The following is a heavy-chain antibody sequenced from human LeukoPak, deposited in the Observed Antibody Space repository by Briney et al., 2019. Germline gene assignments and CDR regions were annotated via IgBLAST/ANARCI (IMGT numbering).Heavy chain of an antibody. CDR3: AKGTPSGWDYFDC. CDR2: ISGTSISI. Sequence: QPGGSLRLSCAASGFTFSSQAMSWVRQAPGKGLEWVSAISGTSISIYYADSVQGRFTISRDNSKNTLYVQMNSLRIEDTAVYYCAKGTPSGWDYFDCWGQGTLVTVSS. D-gene: IGHD6-19*01. J-gene: IGHJ4*02. CDR1: GFTFSSQA. V-gene: IGHV3-23*01.